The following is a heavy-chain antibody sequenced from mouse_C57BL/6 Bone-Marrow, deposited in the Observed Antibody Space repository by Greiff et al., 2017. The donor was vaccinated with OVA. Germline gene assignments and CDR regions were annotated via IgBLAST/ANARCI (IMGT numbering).Heavy chain of an antibody. D-gene: IGHD1-1*01. CDR3: AYYYGSSLGFAY. Sequence: VKLVESGAELVRPGPSVKMSCKASGYTFTHYWIGWAQQRPGHGLEWIGDLYTGGGYTNYNEQFTGKATLTAAKSSSTAYMQFSSLTSEDSASYYGAYYYGSSLGFAYWGQGTRVTVSA. V-gene: IGHV1-63*01. CDR1: GYTFTHYW. CDR2: LYTGGGYT. J-gene: IGHJ3*01.